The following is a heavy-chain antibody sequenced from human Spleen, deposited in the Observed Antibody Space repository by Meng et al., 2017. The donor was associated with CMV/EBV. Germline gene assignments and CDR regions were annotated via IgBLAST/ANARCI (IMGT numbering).Heavy chain of an antibody. V-gene: IGHV3-21*04. CDR3: ASQDATHYYYYGMDV. J-gene: IGHJ6*02. Sequence: GESLKISCAASGFSFSRYDMNWVRQAPGKGLEWVASIGSTSSYSYHADSVKGRFTISRDNAKNSLFLQMNSLRAEDTAVYYCASQDATHYYYYGMDVWGQGTTVTVSS. D-gene: IGHD2-15*01. CDR1: GFSFSRYD. CDR2: IGSTSSYS.